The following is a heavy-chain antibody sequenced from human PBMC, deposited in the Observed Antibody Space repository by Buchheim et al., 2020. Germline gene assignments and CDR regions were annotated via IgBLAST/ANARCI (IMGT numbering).Heavy chain of an antibody. D-gene: IGHD3-3*01. J-gene: IGHJ4*02. Sequence: QLQLQESGPGLVRTSETLSLMCTVSGDSINSNTYYWGWIRQTPGKGLEWIGSVYSSGTTYYTPSLKRRVTISVDTSKNQLSLTLNSVTAADTGVYYCARPIWSGFYHYFEFWGQG. CDR2: VYSSGTT. CDR1: GDSINSNTYY. CDR3: ARPIWSGFYHYFEF. V-gene: IGHV4-39*01.